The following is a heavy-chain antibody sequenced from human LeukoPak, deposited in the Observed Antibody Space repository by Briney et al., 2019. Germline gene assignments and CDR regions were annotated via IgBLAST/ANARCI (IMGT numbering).Heavy chain of an antibody. Sequence: ASVKVSCKVSGYTLTELSMHWVRQAPGKGLEWMGGFDPEDGETIYAQKFQGRVTMTEDTSTDTAYMGLSSLRSEDTAVYYCATGVHYCSSTSCYVWFDPWGQGTLVTVSS. CDR2: FDPEDGET. D-gene: IGHD2-2*01. CDR1: GYTLTELS. V-gene: IGHV1-24*01. J-gene: IGHJ5*02. CDR3: ATGVHYCSSTSCYVWFDP.